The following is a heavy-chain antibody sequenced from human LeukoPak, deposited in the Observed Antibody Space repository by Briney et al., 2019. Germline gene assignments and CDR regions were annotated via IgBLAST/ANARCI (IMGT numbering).Heavy chain of an antibody. CDR2: INPNSGGT. J-gene: IGHJ4*02. V-gene: IGHV1-2*02. CDR1: GYTFTGYY. CDR3: AGVWVAAASVGEGY. Sequence: ASVTVSCKASGYTFTGYYMHWLRQAPGQGREWMGWINPNSGGTNYAQKFQGRITMTRYTSISTAYMELSRLRSEDTAVYYCAGVWVAAASVGEGYWGQGTLVTVSS. D-gene: IGHD6-13*01.